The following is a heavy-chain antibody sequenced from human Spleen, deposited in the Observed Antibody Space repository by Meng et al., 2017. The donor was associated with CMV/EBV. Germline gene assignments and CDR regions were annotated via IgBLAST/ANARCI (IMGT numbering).Heavy chain of an antibody. CDR3: AREWGSGSLNWFDP. Sequence: SCAISGDSVSSNSAAWNWIRQSPSRGLEWLGRTYYRSKWYNDYAVSVKSRITINPDTSKNQFSLQLNSVTPEDTAVYYCAREWGSGSLNWFDPWGQGTLVTVSS. CDR1: GDSVSSNSAA. D-gene: IGHD1-26*01. J-gene: IGHJ5*02. CDR2: TYYRSKWYN. V-gene: IGHV6-1*01.